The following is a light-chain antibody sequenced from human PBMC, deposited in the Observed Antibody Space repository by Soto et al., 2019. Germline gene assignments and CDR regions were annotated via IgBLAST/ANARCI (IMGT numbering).Light chain of an antibody. CDR1: SSDVGNDKY. CDR3: SSYTTSHTVI. V-gene: IGLV2-14*01. J-gene: IGLJ2*01. Sequence: QAVVTQPASVSGSPGQSITISCTGTSSDVGNDKYVSWYQQHPGKVPKLLIYEVSDRPSGVSNRFSGSKSGNTASLTISGLQAEDEADYYCSSYTTSHTVIFGGGTKLTVL. CDR2: EVS.